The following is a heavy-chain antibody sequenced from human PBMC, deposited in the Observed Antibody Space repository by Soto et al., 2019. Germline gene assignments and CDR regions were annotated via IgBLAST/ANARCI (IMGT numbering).Heavy chain of an antibody. Sequence: QVQLVESGGGVVQPGRSLRLSCAASGFTFSSYGMHWVRQAPGKGLEWVAVIWYDGSNKYYADSVKGRFTISRDNSKNTLYMQMNSLRAEDTAVYYCARDGYCSGGSCYSVPVFDYWGQGTRVTVSS. D-gene: IGHD2-15*01. J-gene: IGHJ4*02. V-gene: IGHV3-33*01. CDR1: GFTFSSYG. CDR3: ARDGYCSGGSCYSVPVFDY. CDR2: IWYDGSNK.